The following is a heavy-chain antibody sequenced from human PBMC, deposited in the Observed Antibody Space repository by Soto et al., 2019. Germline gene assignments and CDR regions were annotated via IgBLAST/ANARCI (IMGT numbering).Heavy chain of an antibody. D-gene: IGHD3-3*01. V-gene: IGHV4-59*01. CDR2: IYYSGST. J-gene: IGHJ6*02. CDR1: GGSIIRYY. CDR3: ARDMGYDFWSGGDYYYYGMDV. Sequence: SETLSLTCTVSGGSIIRYYWSWIRQPPGKGLEWIGYIYYSGSTNYNPSLKSRVTISVDTSKNQFSLKLSSVTAADTAVYYCARDMGYDFWSGGDYYYYGMDVWGQGTTVTVSS.